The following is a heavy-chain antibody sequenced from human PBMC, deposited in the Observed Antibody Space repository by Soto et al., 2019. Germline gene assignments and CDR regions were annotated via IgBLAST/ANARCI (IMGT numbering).Heavy chain of an antibody. CDR2: IIGSGGST. V-gene: IGHV3-23*01. Sequence: EVQLLESGGGLVKPGGSRRLSCAASGFTFSTYAMSWVRKPPGKGLEWVSAIIGSGGSTYYADSVKGRFTISRDNSKNTLYLQMNSLRAEDTAVYYCAKVGIEQLLQLWGQGTLVTVSS. CDR3: AKVGIEQLLQL. CDR1: GFTFSTYA. J-gene: IGHJ4*02. D-gene: IGHD2-2*01.